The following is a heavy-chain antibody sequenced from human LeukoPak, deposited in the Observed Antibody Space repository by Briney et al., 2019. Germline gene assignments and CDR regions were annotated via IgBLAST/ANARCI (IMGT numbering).Heavy chain of an antibody. CDR1: GGSISSYY. D-gene: IGHD6-13*01. CDR3: ARGGDSSSWSENWFDP. CDR2: IYTSGST. J-gene: IGHJ5*02. Sequence: SETLSLTCTVSGGSISSYYWSWIRQPAGKGLEWIGRIYTSGSTNYNPSLKSRVTMSVDTSKNQFSLKLSSVTAADTAVYYCARGGDSSSWSENWFDPWGQGTLVTVSS. V-gene: IGHV4-4*07.